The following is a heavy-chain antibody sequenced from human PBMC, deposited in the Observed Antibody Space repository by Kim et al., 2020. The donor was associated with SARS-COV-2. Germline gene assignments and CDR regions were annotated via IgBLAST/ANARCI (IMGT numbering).Heavy chain of an antibody. CDR2: ISWNSGSI. Sequence: GGSLRLSCAASGFTFDDDAMHWVRQAPGKGLEWVSGISWNSGSIGYEDSVKGRFTISRDNAKNSLYLQMNSLRAEDTALYYCAKGYGLGTYYYYGMDVWG. V-gene: IGHV3-9*01. J-gene: IGHJ6*01. CDR1: GFTFDDDA. D-gene: IGHD3-10*01. CDR3: AKGYGLGTYYYYGMDV.